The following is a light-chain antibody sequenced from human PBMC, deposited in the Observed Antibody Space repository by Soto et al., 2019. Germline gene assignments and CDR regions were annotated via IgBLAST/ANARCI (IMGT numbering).Light chain of an antibody. CDR3: QQRSNWLLT. Sequence: EIVLTQSPATLSLSPGERAALSCMASQSVSGYLAWYQQKPGQAPRLLIYDASNRATGIPARFSGSGSGTDFTLTISSLEPEDFAVYYCQQRSNWLLTFGGGTKVEIK. V-gene: IGKV3-11*01. CDR1: QSVSGY. J-gene: IGKJ4*01. CDR2: DAS.